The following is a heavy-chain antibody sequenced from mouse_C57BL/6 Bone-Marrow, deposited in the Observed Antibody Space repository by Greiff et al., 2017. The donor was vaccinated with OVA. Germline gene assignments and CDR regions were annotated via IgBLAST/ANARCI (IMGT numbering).Heavy chain of an antibody. J-gene: IGHJ2*01. Sequence: EVQGVESGGGLVQPGGSLSLSCAASGFTFTDYYMSWVRQPPGKALEWLGFIRNKANGYTTEYSASVKGRFTISRDNSQSILYLQMNALRAEDSATYYCARSETGTSGFDYWGQGTTLTVSS. CDR1: GFTFTDYY. CDR3: ARSETGTSGFDY. V-gene: IGHV7-3*01. D-gene: IGHD4-1*01. CDR2: IRNKANGYTT.